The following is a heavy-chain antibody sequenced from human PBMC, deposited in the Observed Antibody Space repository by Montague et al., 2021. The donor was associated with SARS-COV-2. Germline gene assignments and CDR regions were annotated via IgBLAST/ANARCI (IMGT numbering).Heavy chain of an antibody. CDR2: IYYSGST. J-gene: IGHJ6*02. CDR1: GGSISSSSYY. Sequence: SETLSLTCTVSGGSISSSSYYWGWIRQPPGKGLEWIGSIYYSGSTYYNPSLKSRVTTSVDTSKNQFSLKLSSVTAADTAVYYCARRVTGTTVHYYYYGMDVWGQGTTVTVSS. V-gene: IGHV4-39*01. D-gene: IGHD1-20*01. CDR3: ARRVTGTTVHYYYYGMDV.